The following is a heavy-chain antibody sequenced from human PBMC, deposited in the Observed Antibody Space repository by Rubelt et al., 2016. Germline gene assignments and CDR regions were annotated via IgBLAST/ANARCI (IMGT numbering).Heavy chain of an antibody. D-gene: IGHD6-6*01. V-gene: IGHV4-59*08. Sequence: QVQLQESGPGLVKPSGTLSLTCTVSGGSISSYYWSWIRQPPGKGLEWIGYIFYTGSTNYNPSLKSRVTISVDTSKTQSSLKRSSVTAADTAVYYCARHGRPSDIWGQGTMVTVSS. CDR3: ARHGRPSDI. J-gene: IGHJ3*02. CDR2: IFYTGST. CDR1: GGSISSYY.